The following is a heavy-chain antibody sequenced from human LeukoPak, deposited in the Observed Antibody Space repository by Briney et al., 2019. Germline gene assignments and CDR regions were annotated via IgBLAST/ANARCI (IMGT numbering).Heavy chain of an antibody. J-gene: IGHJ4*02. Sequence: GGSLRLSCAASGFTFSSYAMSWVRQAPGKGLEWVSAISGSGGSTYYADSVKGRFTISRDNSKNTLYLRMNSLRAEDTAVYYCAKDRRVLLWFGELFDYWGQGTLVTVSS. D-gene: IGHD3-10*01. CDR3: AKDRRVLLWFGELFDY. CDR2: ISGSGGST. V-gene: IGHV3-23*01. CDR1: GFTFSSYA.